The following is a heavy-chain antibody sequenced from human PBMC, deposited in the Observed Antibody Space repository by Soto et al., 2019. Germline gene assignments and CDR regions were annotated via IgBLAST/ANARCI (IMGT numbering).Heavy chain of an antibody. J-gene: IGHJ3*02. D-gene: IGHD2-21*01. CDR1: GFLFNTYA. Sequence: GGLLRLCCSASGFLFNTYAMPWVRQAPGKGQEYVSAITARGGKTYYADPVKGRSTTPRDNCKITLYLQMNRLGTEDTVVDFCAKWGEESRMTAFDIWVQGSVVT. CDR2: ITARGGKT. V-gene: IGHV3-64D*08. CDR3: AKWGEESRMTAFDI.